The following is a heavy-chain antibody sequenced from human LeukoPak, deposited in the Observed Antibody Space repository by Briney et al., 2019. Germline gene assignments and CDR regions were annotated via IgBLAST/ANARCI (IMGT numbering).Heavy chain of an antibody. J-gene: IGHJ4*02. D-gene: IGHD6-13*01. CDR1: GFTFRDYW. CDR3: ARGPYSSSWSYYFDY. Sequence: PGGSLRLSCAVSGFTFRDYWMHWVRQAPGKGLVWVSRLISDGSSASYADSVKGRFTISRDNSKNTLYLQMNSLRAEDTAVYYCARGPYSSSWSYYFDYWGQGTLVTVSS. CDR2: LISDGSSA. V-gene: IGHV3-74*01.